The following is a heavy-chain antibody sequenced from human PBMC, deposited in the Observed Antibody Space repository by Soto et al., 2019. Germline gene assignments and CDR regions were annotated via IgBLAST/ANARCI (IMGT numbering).Heavy chain of an antibody. J-gene: IGHJ4*02. V-gene: IGHV3-23*01. CDR3: AKARRVAAAGSDY. CDR1: GVTFSSYS. D-gene: IGHD6-13*01. Sequence: GGSLRLSCAASGVTFSSYSMSWVRQAPGKGLEWVSAISGSGGSTYYADSVKGRFTISRDNSKNTLYLQMNSLRAEDTAVYYCAKARRVAAAGSDYWGQGTLVTSPQ. CDR2: ISGSGGST.